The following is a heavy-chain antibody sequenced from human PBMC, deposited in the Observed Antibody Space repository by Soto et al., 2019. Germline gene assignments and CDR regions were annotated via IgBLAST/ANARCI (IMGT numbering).Heavy chain of an antibody. CDR1: GGTFNSYT. D-gene: IGHD3-10*01. CDR2: IIPMLIMS. V-gene: IGHV1-69*02. CDR3: ATSYGSGSRPFDY. J-gene: IGHJ4*02. Sequence: QVQLVQSGAEVKKSGSSVRVSCKASGGTFNSYTLSWVRQAPGQRLEWMGRIIPMLIMSTYAQKFQGRVSIIADKSTHTVYPDLSSLRSDDTAIYYCATSYGSGSRPFDYWGQGTLVTVSS.